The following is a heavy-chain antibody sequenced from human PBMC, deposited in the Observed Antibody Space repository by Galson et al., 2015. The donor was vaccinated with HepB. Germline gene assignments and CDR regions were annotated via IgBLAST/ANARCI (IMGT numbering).Heavy chain of an antibody. CDR2: IIPILGIA. V-gene: IGHV1-69*04. CDR1: GGTFSSYA. J-gene: IGHJ6*02. Sequence: SVKVSCKASGGTFSSYAISWVRQAPGQGLEWMGRIIPILGIANYAQKFQGRVTITADKSTSTAYMELSSLRSEDTAVYYCARDSSGTYSSSRHYYYGMDVWGQGTTVTVSS. CDR3: ARDSSGTYSSSRHYYYGMDV. D-gene: IGHD6-13*01.